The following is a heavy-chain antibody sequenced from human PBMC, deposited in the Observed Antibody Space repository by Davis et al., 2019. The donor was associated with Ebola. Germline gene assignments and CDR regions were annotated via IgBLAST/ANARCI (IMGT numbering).Heavy chain of an antibody. D-gene: IGHD3-3*01. V-gene: IGHV3-15*01. CDR3: TTDVLRFLEWLFDAFDI. J-gene: IGHJ3*02. CDR1: GFTFSNAW. CDR2: IKSKTDGGTT. Sequence: GESLKISCAASGFTFSNAWMSWVRQAPGKGLEWVGRIKSKTDGGTTDYAAPVKGRFTISRDDSKNTLYLQMNSLKTEDTAVYYCTTDVLRFLEWLFDAFDIWGQGTMVTVSS.